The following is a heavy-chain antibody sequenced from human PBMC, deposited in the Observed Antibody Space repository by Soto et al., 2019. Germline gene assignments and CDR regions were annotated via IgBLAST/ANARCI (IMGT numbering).Heavy chain of an antibody. D-gene: IGHD1-26*01. CDR1: RFTFSSYG. CDR2: ISNDGSNK. V-gene: IGHV3-30*18. Sequence: QVQLVESGGGVVQPGRSLRLSCAASRFTFSSYGMHWVRQAPGKGLEWVAFISNDGSNKYYADSVKGRFTISRDNSKNTLVLQMNSLRAEDTAVYYCAKGRRGWDLDYWGQGTLVTLSP. J-gene: IGHJ4*02. CDR3: AKGRRGWDLDY.